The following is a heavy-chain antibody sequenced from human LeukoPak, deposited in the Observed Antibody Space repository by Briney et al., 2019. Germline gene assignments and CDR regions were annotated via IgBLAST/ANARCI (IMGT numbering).Heavy chain of an antibody. V-gene: IGHV3-30-3*01. CDR3: ATDYYDSSGYNPRRRYFQH. Sequence: GGSLRLSCAASGFTFSSYAMHWVRQAPGKGLEWVAVISYDGSNKYYADSVKGRFTISRDNSKNTLYLQMNSLRADDTAVYYCATDYYDSSGYNPRRRYFQHWGQGTLVTVSS. D-gene: IGHD3-22*01. J-gene: IGHJ1*01. CDR2: ISYDGSNK. CDR1: GFTFSSYA.